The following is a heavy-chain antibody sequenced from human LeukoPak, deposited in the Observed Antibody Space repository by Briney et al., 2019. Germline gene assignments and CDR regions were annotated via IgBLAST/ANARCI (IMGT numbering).Heavy chain of an antibody. V-gene: IGHV3-21*01. J-gene: IGHJ4*02. CDR1: GFTFSSYS. CDR3: ARVESDFWSGYYAADY. Sequence: SGGSLRLSCAASGFTFSSYSMNWVRQAPGKGLQWVSSISSSSSYIYHADSVKGRFTISRDNAKNSLYLQMNSLRAEDTAVYYCARVESDFWSGYYAADYWGQGTLVTVSS. D-gene: IGHD3-3*01. CDR2: ISSSSSYI.